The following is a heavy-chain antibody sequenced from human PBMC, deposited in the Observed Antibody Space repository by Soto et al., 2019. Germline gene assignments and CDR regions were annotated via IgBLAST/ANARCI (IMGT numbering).Heavy chain of an antibody. Sequence: HPGGSLRLSCAASGFTFSSCGMHWVRQAPGKGLEWVAVISYDGSNKYYADSVKGRFTISRDNSKNTLYLQMNSLRAEDTAVYYCAKDLRSGSLRWWFPWFDPWGQGTLVTVSS. J-gene: IGHJ5*02. V-gene: IGHV3-30*18. CDR2: ISYDGSNK. D-gene: IGHD3-10*01. CDR3: AKDLRSGSLRWWFPWFDP. CDR1: GFTFSSCG.